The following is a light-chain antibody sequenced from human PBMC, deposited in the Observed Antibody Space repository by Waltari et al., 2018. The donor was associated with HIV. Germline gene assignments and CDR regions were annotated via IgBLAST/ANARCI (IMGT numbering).Light chain of an antibody. CDR2: NVS. V-gene: IGLV2-11*01. CDR3: SSYAGTSNFVL. Sequence: QSALTQPRSVSESPGQSVTISCTGTSSDVGAYNYVPWYQQHPGRAPKFIIYNVSERPSGVPDRFSGSKSGNTASLTISGLQAEDEADYYCSSYAGTSNFVLFGGGTKLTVL. CDR1: SSDVGAYNY. J-gene: IGLJ2*01.